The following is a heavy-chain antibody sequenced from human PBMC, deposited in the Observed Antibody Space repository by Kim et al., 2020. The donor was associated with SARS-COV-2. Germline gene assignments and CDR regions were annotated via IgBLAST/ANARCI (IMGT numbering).Heavy chain of an antibody. CDR2: TYDTWKS. D-gene: IGHD5-18*01. CDR3: SRGDSYRYNCTWRGGDI. J-gene: IGHJ3*02. Sequence: SETLSLTCTVSGGSSLSSYDWRWFRQTPGKGLEGIGNTYDTWKSNTNPPPMDRGIISLDTTKNKFSLMLNSVTAADTAAYYCSRGDSYRYNCTWRGGDI. CDR1: GGSSLSSYD. V-gene: IGHV4-59*01.